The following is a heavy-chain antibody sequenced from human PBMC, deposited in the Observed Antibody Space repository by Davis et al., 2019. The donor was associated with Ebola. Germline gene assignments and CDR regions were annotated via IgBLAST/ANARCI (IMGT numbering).Heavy chain of an antibody. J-gene: IGHJ3*02. D-gene: IGHD2-8*02. V-gene: IGHV5-51*06. CDR3: ASLRRTITGMDDAFDI. Sequence: SLRLSCLDSGHSSASHWIGCVRQMPGKGLEWNGIIYTGHSDTRYSPSSRRQVPISADKSIKTAFLQWSSLKASDTAIYYCASLRRTITGMDDAFDIWSQGTMVTVSS. CDR1: GHSSASHW. CDR2: IYTGHSDT.